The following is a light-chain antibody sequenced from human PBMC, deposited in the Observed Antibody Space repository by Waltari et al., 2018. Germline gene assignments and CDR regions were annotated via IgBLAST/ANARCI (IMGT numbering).Light chain of an antibody. Sequence: EIVLTQSPATLSLSPGERATLSCRASQSVSSYLAWYQQKPSQAPRRLIYDASNMATGIPARFSGSGSGTDFTLTISSLEPEDFAVYYCQQRSNWPPNTFGGGTKVEIK. CDR3: QQRSNWPPNT. V-gene: IGKV3-11*01. J-gene: IGKJ4*01. CDR2: DAS. CDR1: QSVSSY.